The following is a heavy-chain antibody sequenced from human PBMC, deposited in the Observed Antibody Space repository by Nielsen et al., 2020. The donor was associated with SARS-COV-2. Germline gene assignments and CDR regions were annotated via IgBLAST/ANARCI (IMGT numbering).Heavy chain of an antibody. CDR3: ARDADPSARPWYFDI. CDR1: GFGVSQFG. CDR2: MWADGIKK. V-gene: IGHV3-33*01. Sequence: GGSLRLSCAASGFGVSQFGMHWVRQAPGKGLEWVADMWADGIKKYSIDSVKGRFTVSRDSADNTFYLHMNSLRAEDSAVYYCARDADPSARPWYFDIWGRGTLVSVSS. J-gene: IGHJ2*01. D-gene: IGHD3-3*01.